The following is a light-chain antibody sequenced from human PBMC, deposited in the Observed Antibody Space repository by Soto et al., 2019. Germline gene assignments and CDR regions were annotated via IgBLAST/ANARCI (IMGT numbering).Light chain of an antibody. CDR2: DVS. CDR1: SSEVGGYNY. V-gene: IGLV2-11*01. CDR3: CSYAGSFVV. Sequence: QSALTQPRSVSGSPGQSVTISCTGTSSEVGGYNYVSWYQQHPGKAPKLMIYDVSKRPSGVPDRFSGSKSGNTASLTISGLQAEDEADYYCCSYAGSFVVFGGGTKLTVL. J-gene: IGLJ2*01.